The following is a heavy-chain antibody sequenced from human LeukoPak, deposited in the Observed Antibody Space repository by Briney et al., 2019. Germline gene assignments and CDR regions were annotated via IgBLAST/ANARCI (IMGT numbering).Heavy chain of an antibody. J-gene: IGHJ4*02. CDR2: INHSGST. Sequence: ASETLSLTCTVSGGSVTSGSNYWSWIRQPPGKGLEWIGEINHSGSTNYNPSLKSRVTISVDTSKNQFSLKLSSVTAADTAVYSCARGRYGDYERYFDYWGQGTLVTVSS. CDR3: ARGRYGDYERYFDY. D-gene: IGHD4-17*01. V-gene: IGHV4-34*01. CDR1: GGSVTSGSNY.